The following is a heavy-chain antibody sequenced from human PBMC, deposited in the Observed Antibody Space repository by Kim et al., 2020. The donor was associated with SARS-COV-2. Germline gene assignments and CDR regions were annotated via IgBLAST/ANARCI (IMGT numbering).Heavy chain of an antibody. J-gene: IGHJ6*02. V-gene: IGHV3-23*01. CDR2: ISGSGGST. Sequence: GGSLRLSCAASGFTFSSYAMSWVRQAPGKGLEWVSAISGSGGSTYYADSVKGRFTISRDNSKNTLYLQMNSLRAEDTAVYYCAKDCSGGSCYHLGSLVVVTAIPFYGMDVWGQGTTVTVSS. CDR3: AKDCSGGSCYHLGSLVVVTAIPFYGMDV. D-gene: IGHD2-15*01. CDR1: GFTFSSYA.